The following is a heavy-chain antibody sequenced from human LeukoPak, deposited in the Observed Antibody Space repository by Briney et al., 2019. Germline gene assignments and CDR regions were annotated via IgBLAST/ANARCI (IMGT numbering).Heavy chain of an antibody. CDR2: INPSGGST. CDR3: ARAEGSLSGAMLINWFDP. Sequence: ASVKVSCKASGYTFTSYYMHWVRQAPGQGLEWMGIINPSGGSTSYAQKFQGRVTMTRDTSTSTVYMELSSLRSEDPAVYYCARAEGSLSGAMLINWFDPWGQGTLVTVSS. V-gene: IGHV1-46*01. D-gene: IGHD1-26*01. CDR1: GYTFTSYY. J-gene: IGHJ5*02.